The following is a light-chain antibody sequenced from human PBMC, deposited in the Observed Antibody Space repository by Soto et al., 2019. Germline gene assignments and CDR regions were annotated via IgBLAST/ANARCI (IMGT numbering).Light chain of an antibody. CDR1: QSVSSSH. Sequence: GTLSLSPGERATLSCRASQSVSSSHLAWYQQKPGQAPRLLIYSASSRATGIPDRFSGSGSGTDFTLTISRLEPEDFAVYYCQRYGGFGQGTKVDIK. V-gene: IGKV3-20*01. CDR3: QRYGG. CDR2: SAS. J-gene: IGKJ1*01.